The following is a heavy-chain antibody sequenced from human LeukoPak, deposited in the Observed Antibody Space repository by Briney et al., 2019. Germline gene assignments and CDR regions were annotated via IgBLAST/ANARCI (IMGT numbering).Heavy chain of an antibody. CDR1: GFTVSSNY. Sequence: PGGSLRLSCAASGFTVSSNYMSWVRQAPGKGLEWVSVIYTGDTTYYADSVKGRFTISRDNSKNTLYLQMNSLRAKDTAVYYCASPAGDYHNPFDYWGQGTLVTVSS. J-gene: IGHJ4*02. CDR2: IYTGDTT. V-gene: IGHV3-53*01. CDR3: ASPAGDYHNPFDY. D-gene: IGHD4-17*01.